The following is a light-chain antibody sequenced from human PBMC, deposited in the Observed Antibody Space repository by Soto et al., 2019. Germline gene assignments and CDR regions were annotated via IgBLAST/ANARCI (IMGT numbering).Light chain of an antibody. J-gene: IGKJ2*01. V-gene: IGKV3-11*01. Sequence: IVLTQSPATLSLSPGERASLSCRASQTVGKDLAWYQVRPGQAPRLLIFDASTRATGVPPRFSGSRSGSDFALTISSLDPEEFAVYYCQQRQQRDNGPMYSFGQGTKLEMK. CDR2: DAS. CDR3: QQRQQRDNGPMYS. CDR1: QTVGKD.